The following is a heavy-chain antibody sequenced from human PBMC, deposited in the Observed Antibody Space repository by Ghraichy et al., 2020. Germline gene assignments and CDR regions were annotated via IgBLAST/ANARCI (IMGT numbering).Heavy chain of an antibody. CDR2: IYYSGST. J-gene: IGHJ4*02. D-gene: IGHD6-13*01. CDR3: VRVLSSSWTRGDFDY. Sequence: SETLSLTCTVSGGSISSYYWSWIRQPPGKGLEWIGYIYYSGSTNYNPSLKSRVTISVDTSKNQFSLKLSSVTAADTAVYYCVRVLSSSWTRGDFDYWGQGTLVTVSS. V-gene: IGHV4-59*01. CDR1: GGSISSYY.